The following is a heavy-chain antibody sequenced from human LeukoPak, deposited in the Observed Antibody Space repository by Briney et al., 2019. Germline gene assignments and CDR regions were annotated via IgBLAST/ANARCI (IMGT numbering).Heavy chain of an antibody. CDR3: ARDWGAAGLWDY. CDR1: GFTFSNYW. V-gene: IGHV3-7*05. D-gene: IGHD6-13*01. Sequence: PGGSLRLSCATSGFTFSNYWMSWVRQAPGKGLEWVANIKEDGSEKIYVDSVKGRFTISRDNAKNSLYLQMNSLRAEDTAIYYCARDWGAAGLWDYWGQGTLVTVPS. J-gene: IGHJ4*02. CDR2: IKEDGSEK.